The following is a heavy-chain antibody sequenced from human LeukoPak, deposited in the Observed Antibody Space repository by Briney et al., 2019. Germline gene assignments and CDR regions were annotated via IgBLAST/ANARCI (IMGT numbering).Heavy chain of an antibody. CDR3: ASEIFGSGSYLDF. D-gene: IGHD3-10*01. CDR2: LWHDRRHK. CDR1: GFTFDPYA. J-gene: IGHJ4*02. V-gene: IGHV3-33*01. Sequence: GGSLRLSCAASGFTFDPYAMHWVRQAPGQGLEGVALLWHDRRHKFYPNSVRGKFTISTDNSKNTVYIQMNNLRPDDTAVYYCASEIFGSGSYLDFWGQGTLVTVSS.